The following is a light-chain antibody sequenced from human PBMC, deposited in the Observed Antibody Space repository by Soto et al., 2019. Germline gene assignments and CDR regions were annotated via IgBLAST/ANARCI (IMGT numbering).Light chain of an antibody. J-gene: IGKJ2*01. Sequence: DIQMTQSPSTLSASVGDRVTLTCRASQSVSSRLAWYRQKPGNTPKLLIYEASTLESGVPPKFSGSGSGTEFTFTISSLQPDDFASYYCQQYNTYPYTFGQGTKLEIK. CDR1: QSVSSR. CDR2: EAS. V-gene: IGKV1-5*03. CDR3: QQYNTYPYT.